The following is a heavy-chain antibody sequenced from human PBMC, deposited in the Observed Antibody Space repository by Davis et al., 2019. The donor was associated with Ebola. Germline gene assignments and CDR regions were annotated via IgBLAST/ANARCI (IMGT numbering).Heavy chain of an antibody. CDR3: AKSGLSFGVVKYHYGMDV. J-gene: IGHJ6*04. Sequence: SVTVSCKASGYTFTSYDINWVRQATGQGLEWMGGIIPIFATAKYVQKFQDRVTITADESTSTVYMELSSLRSEDTAVYYCAKSGLSFGVVKYHYGMDVWGKGTTVTVSS. D-gene: IGHD3-3*01. CDR1: GYTFTSYD. V-gene: IGHV1-69*13. CDR2: IIPIFATA.